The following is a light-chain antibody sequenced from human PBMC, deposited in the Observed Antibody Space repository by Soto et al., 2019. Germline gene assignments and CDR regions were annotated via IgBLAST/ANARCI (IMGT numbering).Light chain of an antibody. Sequence: QSALTKPPSASGSPGQSVTISCTGASSDVGGYNFVSWYQHHPGKAPRLMIYDVTQRPSGVPDRLSGSKSGNTASLTVSGLQVDDEAYYYCSSYAGSSIPVAFGGGTKLTVL. CDR2: DVT. J-gene: IGLJ2*01. CDR3: SSYAGSSIPVA. V-gene: IGLV2-8*01. CDR1: SSDVGGYNF.